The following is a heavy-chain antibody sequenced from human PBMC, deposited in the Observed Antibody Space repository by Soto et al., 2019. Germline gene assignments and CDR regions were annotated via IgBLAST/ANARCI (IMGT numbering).Heavy chain of an antibody. CDR2: VSHDGSNK. V-gene: IGHV3-30-3*01. J-gene: IGHJ4*02. CDR3: AREGGVTKVRGVLDY. CDR1: GFTFSDYA. Sequence: SLRLSCAASGFTFSDYAIHWVRQAPGKGLEWVAVVSHDGSNKYYADSVKGRFTISRDNSKNTLYLQMNSLRAEDTAVYYCAREGGVTKVRGVLDYWGQGTLVTVSS. D-gene: IGHD3-10*01.